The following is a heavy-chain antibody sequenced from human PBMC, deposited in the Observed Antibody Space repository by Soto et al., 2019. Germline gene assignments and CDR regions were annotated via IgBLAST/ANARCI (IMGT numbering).Heavy chain of an antibody. V-gene: IGHV3-21*01. CDR1: GFTFSSYS. Sequence: GGSLRLSCAASGFTFSSYSMNWVRQAPGKGLEWVPSISSISSYIYYAASVKGRLTISRDNAKNSLYLQMNSLRAEDTAVYYCASLKVVRGVLYFDYWGQGTLVTVSS. CDR2: ISSISSYI. D-gene: IGHD3-10*01. J-gene: IGHJ4*02. CDR3: ASLKVVRGVLYFDY.